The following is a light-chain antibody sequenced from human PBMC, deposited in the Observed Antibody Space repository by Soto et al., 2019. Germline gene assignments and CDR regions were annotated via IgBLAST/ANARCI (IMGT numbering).Light chain of an antibody. CDR2: GAS. CDR1: QSVSSSY. J-gene: IGKJ1*01. CDR3: QRYGSSPWT. V-gene: IGKV3-20*01. Sequence: EIVLTQSPGTLPLSPGERATLSCRASQSVSSSYLAWYQQKPGQAPRLLIYGASSRATGIPDRFSGSGSGTDFTLTISRLESEDFAVYYCQRYGSSPWTFGQGTKVDIK.